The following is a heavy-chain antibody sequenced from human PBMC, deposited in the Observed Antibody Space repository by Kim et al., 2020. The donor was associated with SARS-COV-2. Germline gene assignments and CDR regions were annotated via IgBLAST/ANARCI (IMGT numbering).Heavy chain of an antibody. D-gene: IGHD3-10*01. J-gene: IGHJ4*02. CDR3: ARNYGYGSGSFYSY. V-gene: IGHV4-4*09. Sequence: NPPLMSRVAISVDTSKNQFSLKLSSVAAADTAVYYCARNYGYGSGSFYSYWGQGILVTVSS.